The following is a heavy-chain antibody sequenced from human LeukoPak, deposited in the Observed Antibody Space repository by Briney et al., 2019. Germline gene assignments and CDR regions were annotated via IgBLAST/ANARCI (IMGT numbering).Heavy chain of an antibody. CDR1: GYTFTNYY. CDR2: INPSGGST. CDR3: ARGAGVYYYDSSGYYPDAFDI. Sequence: ASVKVSCKASGYTFTNYYMHWVRQAPGQGLEWMGIINPSGGSTSYAQKLQGRVTMTTDTSTSTAYMELRSLRSDDTAVYYCARGAGVYYYDSSGYYPDAFDIWGQGTMVTVSS. D-gene: IGHD3-22*01. J-gene: IGHJ3*02. V-gene: IGHV1-46*01.